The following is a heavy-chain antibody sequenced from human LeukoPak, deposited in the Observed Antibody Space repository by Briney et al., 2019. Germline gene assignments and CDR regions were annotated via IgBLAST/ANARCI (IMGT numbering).Heavy chain of an antibody. Sequence: SETLSLTCSVSGGSISNYYWSWIRQPPGKGLEWIGYIYYRGNTIYNPSLKSRVTMSVDTSKNQFSLKLSSVTAADTAVYYCARARGWSEEDAFDIWGQGTMVTVSS. CDR2: IYYRGNT. D-gene: IGHD6-19*01. CDR1: GGSISNYY. CDR3: ARARGWSEEDAFDI. J-gene: IGHJ3*02. V-gene: IGHV4-59*08.